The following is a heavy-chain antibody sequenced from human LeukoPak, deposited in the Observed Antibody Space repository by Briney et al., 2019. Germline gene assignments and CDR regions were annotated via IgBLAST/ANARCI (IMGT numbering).Heavy chain of an antibody. V-gene: IGHV3-9*01. D-gene: IGHD3-3*01. J-gene: IGHJ5*02. CDR3: ARVNEGTSDYDFWSYWFDP. CDR1: GFTFDDYA. CDR2: ISWNSGSI. Sequence: GGSLRLSCAASGFTFDDYAMHWVRQAPGRGLEWVSGISWNSGSIGYADSVKGRFTISRDNSKNTLYLQMNSLRAEDTAVYYCARVNEGTSDYDFWSYWFDPWGQGTLVTVSS.